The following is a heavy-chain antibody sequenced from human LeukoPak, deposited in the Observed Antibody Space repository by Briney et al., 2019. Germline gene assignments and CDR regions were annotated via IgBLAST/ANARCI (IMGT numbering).Heavy chain of an antibody. CDR1: GGTFSNYA. V-gene: IGHV1-69*13. CDR2: ITPIFGTA. CDR3: ARWAGYCSITNCYTAFDY. Sequence: SVKVSCKASGGTFSNYAINWVRQAPGQGLEWMGGITPIFGTANYAQRFQGRVAITADESTSTAYMELSSLRSEDTAVYYCARWAGYCSITNCYTAFDYWGQGTLVTVSS. D-gene: IGHD2-2*02. J-gene: IGHJ4*02.